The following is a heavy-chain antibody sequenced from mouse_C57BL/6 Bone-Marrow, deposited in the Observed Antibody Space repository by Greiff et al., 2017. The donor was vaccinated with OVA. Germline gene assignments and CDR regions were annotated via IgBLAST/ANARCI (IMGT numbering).Heavy chain of an antibody. D-gene: IGHD3-2*02. J-gene: IGHJ3*01. Sequence: DVMLVESGGDLVKPGGSLKLSCAASGFTFSSYGMSWVRQTPDKRLEWVATISSGGSYTYYPDSVKGRFTISRDNAKNTLYLQMSSLKSEDTAMYYCARHRLIAPNLLETWFAYWGQGTLVTVSA. CDR3: ARHRLIAPNLLETWFAY. CDR1: GFTFSSYG. CDR2: ISSGGSYT. V-gene: IGHV5-6*02.